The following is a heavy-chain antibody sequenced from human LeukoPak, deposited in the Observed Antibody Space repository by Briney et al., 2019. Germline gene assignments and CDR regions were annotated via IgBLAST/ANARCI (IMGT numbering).Heavy chain of an antibody. CDR1: GVPISSFY. CDR2: VFYTGDS. J-gene: IGHJ4*02. CDR3: ARHPFATPFDH. Sequence: SETLSLTCAVSGVPISSFYWSWIRQAPGKGLEWIGYVFYTGDSNYNPSLKSRVIMSLDTSKNQLSLRLTSVTAADTAVYYCARHPFATPFDHWGRGTLVTVSS. D-gene: IGHD2-15*01. V-gene: IGHV4-59*08.